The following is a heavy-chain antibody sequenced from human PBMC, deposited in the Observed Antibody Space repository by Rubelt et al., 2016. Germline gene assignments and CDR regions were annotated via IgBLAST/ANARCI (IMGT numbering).Heavy chain of an antibody. CDR3: ALDRQGDY. CDR1: GYTFSSYD. Sequence: QVQLVQSGGEVKKPGASVKVSCKASGYTFSSYDITWVRQAPGQGLEWMGWISVYNGNTINAQKCQERVTMTTATSPSTAYMYLRSLIFDDTAVYYCALDRQGDYCGQGTLVTVSS. CDR2: ISVYNGNT. J-gene: IGHJ4*02. V-gene: IGHV1-18*01. D-gene: IGHD1-1*01.